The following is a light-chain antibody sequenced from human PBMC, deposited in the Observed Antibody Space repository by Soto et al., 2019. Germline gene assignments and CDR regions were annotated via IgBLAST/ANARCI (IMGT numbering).Light chain of an antibody. J-gene: IGLJ1*01. V-gene: IGLV2-14*01. CDR1: SSDVGGYNY. CDR2: DVS. Sequence: QSVLIQPASVSGSPGQSITISCTGTSSDVGGYNYVSWYQQHPGKAPKLMIYDVSNRPSGVSNRFSGSKSGNTASLTISGLQPEDEADYYCSSYTSSRTLYVFGTGTKLTVL. CDR3: SSYTSSRTLYV.